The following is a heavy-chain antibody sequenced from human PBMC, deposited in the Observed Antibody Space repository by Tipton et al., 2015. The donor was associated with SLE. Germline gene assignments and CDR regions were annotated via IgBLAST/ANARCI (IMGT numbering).Heavy chain of an antibody. D-gene: IGHD1-1*01. CDR3: ARDQTGLFDY. J-gene: IGHJ4*02. V-gene: IGHV4-4*08. CDR1: GGSINSYY. CDR2: VYSSGSS. Sequence: TLSLTCTVSGGSINSYYWSWIRQPPGTGLEWVGYVYSSGSSDYNPSLSSRVTMSVDTSKNQISLKLSSVTAADTAVYYCARDQTGLFDYWGQGTLVTVSS.